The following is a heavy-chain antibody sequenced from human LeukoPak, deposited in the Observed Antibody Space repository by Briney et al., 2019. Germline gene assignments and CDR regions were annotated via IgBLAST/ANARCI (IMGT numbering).Heavy chain of an antibody. CDR2: INHSGST. J-gene: IGHJ4*02. D-gene: IGHD4-11*01. CDR1: GGSFSGYY. CDR3: ARARGSYSNYDFDY. Sequence: PSETLSLTCAVYGGSFSGYYWSWIRQPPGKGLEWIGEINHSGSTNYNPSLKSRVTISVDTSKNQFSLKLSSVTAADTAVYYCARARGSYSNYDFDYWGQGTLVTVSS. V-gene: IGHV4-34*01.